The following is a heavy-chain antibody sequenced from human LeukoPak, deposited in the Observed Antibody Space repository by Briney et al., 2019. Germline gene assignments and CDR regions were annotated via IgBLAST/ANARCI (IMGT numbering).Heavy chain of an antibody. CDR2: ISTSGNTI. CDR3: ARRSPSNIYYQD. CDR1: GFTFSNHG. V-gene: IGHV3-48*04. D-gene: IGHD3-22*01. Sequence: GGSLRLSCAASGFTFSNHGMNWVRQAPGKGLEWLSYISTSGNTILYADSVKGRFTISRDNGKNSLYLQMNSLRAEDTAVYYCARRSPSNIYYQDWGQGTLVTVSS. J-gene: IGHJ4*02.